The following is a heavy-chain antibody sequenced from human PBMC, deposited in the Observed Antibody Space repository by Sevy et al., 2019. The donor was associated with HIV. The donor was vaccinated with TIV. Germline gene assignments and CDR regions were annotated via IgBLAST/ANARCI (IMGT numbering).Heavy chain of an antibody. CDR3: ARGGGSGYRFADY. J-gene: IGHJ4*02. V-gene: IGHV3-74*01. Sequence: GGSLRLSCAASGFTFSSYWMHWVRQGPGKGLVWVSRINGDGSSTSYADSVKGRFTISRDNAKNTLYLQMNSLRAEDTAVYYCARGGGSGYRFADYWGQGILVTVSS. CDR1: GFTFSSYW. CDR2: INGDGSST. D-gene: IGHD3-22*01.